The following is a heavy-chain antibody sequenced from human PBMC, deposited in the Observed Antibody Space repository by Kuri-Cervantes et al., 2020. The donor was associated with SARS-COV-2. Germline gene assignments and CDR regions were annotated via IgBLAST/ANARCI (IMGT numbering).Heavy chain of an antibody. CDR1: GGTFSSYA. J-gene: IGHJ5*02. Sequence: ASVKVSCKASGGTFSSYAISWVRQAPGQGLEWMGWISAYNGNTNYAQKLQGRVTMTTDTSTSTAYMELRSLRSDDTAVYYCARESSSSWYWFDPWGQGTLVTVSS. CDR3: ARESSSSWYWFDP. CDR2: ISAYNGNT. V-gene: IGHV1-18*01. D-gene: IGHD6-13*01.